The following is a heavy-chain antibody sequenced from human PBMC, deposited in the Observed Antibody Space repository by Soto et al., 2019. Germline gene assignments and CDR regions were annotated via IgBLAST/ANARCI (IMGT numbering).Heavy chain of an antibody. J-gene: IGHJ6*02. CDR1: GGSISSGGYY. CDR2: IYYSGST. V-gene: IGHV4-31*03. Sequence: PSGTLSLTCTVSGGSISSGGYYWSWIRQHPGKGLEWIGYIYYSGSTYYNPSLKSRVTISVDTSKNQFSLKLSSVTAADTAVYYCARDFGYSYSYYYYGMDVWGQGTTVTVSS. D-gene: IGHD5-18*01. CDR3: ARDFGYSYSYYYYGMDV.